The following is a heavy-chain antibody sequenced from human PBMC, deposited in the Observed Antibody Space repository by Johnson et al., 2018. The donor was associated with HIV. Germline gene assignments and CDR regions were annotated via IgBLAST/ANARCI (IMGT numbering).Heavy chain of an antibody. CDR3: ARSPPSYGSGSYLGLDAFDI. Sequence: VQLVESGGRLIQPGGSLRLSCTASDFTVSSNYMSWVRQAPGKGLEWVSVIYSGGSTYYADSVKGRLTISRDNSKNTVYLQMNSLRAEDTAVYYCARSPPSYGSGSYLGLDAFDIWGKGTMVTVSS. D-gene: IGHD3-10*01. V-gene: IGHV3-53*01. J-gene: IGHJ3*02. CDR1: DFTVSSNY. CDR2: IYSGGST.